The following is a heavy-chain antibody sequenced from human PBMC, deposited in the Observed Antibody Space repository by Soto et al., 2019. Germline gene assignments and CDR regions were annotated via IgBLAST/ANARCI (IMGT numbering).Heavy chain of an antibody. J-gene: IGHJ5*02. CDR1: GGSFSGYY. Sequence: TSETLSLTCAVYGGSFSGYYWSWIRQPPGKGLEWIGEINHSGSTNYNPSLKSRVTISVDTSKNQFSLKLSSVTAADTAVYYCASRPSSVVVAAMRVWFDPWGQGTLVTVSS. CDR2: INHSGST. V-gene: IGHV4-34*01. D-gene: IGHD2-15*01. CDR3: ASRPSSVVVAAMRVWFDP.